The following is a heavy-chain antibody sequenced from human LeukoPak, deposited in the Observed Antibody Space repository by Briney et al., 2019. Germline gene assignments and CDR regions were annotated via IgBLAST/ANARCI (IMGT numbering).Heavy chain of an antibody. D-gene: IGHD2-2*02. CDR1: GDSFSSYE. V-gene: IGHV1-69*11. CDR2: IVPIPGTS. J-gene: IGHJ6*02. Sequence: ASVKVSCKASGDSFSSYEITWVRQAPGQGPEWMGRIVPIPGTSNYAEKFQDRVTIKADGSTNTAYMELSSLRYEDTAVYYCARKVPIYGMDVWGQGTSVTVSS. CDR3: ARKVPIYGMDV.